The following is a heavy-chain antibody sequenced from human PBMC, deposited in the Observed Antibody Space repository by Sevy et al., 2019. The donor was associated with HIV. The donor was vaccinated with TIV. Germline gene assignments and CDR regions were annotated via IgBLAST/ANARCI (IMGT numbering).Heavy chain of an antibody. V-gene: IGHV3-23*01. J-gene: IGHJ4*02. Sequence: GGSLRLSCAASGFTFRSYAMSWVRQAPGKGLEWVSSIAPSGGSKYYADSVKGRFTISRDNFKNTLDLQMTSLRADDTAVCDCAEEEVRGYYWGQGTLVTVSS. D-gene: IGHD3-10*01. CDR2: IAPSGGSK. CDR1: GFTFRSYA. CDR3: AEEEVRGYY.